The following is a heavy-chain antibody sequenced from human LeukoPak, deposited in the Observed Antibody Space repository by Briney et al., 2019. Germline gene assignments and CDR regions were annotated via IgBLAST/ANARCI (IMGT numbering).Heavy chain of an antibody. CDR2: ISYDATSE. V-gene: IGHV3-30*01. Sequence: GGSLRLSCAASGLHFRTYAMHWVRQAPGKGLEWVSIISYDATSENYADSVKGRFSVSRDNSENTLFLQMNSLRPEDTAVYFCARGYYLDLGSFDYWGQGALVTVSS. J-gene: IGHJ4*02. CDR3: ARGYYLDLGSFDY. D-gene: IGHD3-10*01. CDR1: GLHFRTYA.